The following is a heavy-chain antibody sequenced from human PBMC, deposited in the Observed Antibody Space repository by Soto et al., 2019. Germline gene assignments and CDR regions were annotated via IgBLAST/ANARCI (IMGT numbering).Heavy chain of an antibody. CDR3: ARLGGYCSSTGCYGYYALDV. CDR2: FRYNENT. J-gene: IGHJ6*02. V-gene: IGHV4-39*02. CDR1: GGSISSGPYS. Sequence: NPSETLSLTCTVSGGSISSGPYSWGWIRQTPGEGLEWIGTFRYNENTHYNPSLESRVTISVDTSKNHFSLKVTSSTVADTAVYYCARLGGYCSSTGCYGYYALDVWGPGTTVTVSS. D-gene: IGHD2-2*01.